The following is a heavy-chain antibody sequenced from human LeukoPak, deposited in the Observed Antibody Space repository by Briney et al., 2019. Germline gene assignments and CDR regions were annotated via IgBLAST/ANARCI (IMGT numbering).Heavy chain of an antibody. CDR3: ARIGYCSGGSCYLFDY. J-gene: IGHJ4*02. CDR2: IYPGDSDT. CDR1: GYSFTSYW. V-gene: IGHV5-51*01. Sequence: GESLKISCKGSGYSFTSYWIGWVRQMPRKGLEWMGIIYPGDSDTRYSPSFQGQVTISADKSISTAYLQWSSLKASDTAMYYCARIGYCSGGSCYLFDYWGQGTLVTVSS. D-gene: IGHD2-15*01.